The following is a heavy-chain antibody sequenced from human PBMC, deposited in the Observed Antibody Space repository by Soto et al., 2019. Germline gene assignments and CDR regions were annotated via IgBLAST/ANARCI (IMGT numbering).Heavy chain of an antibody. CDR2: TYYRSRWYN. Sequence: SQTQSLTCAICGDNVSSNSAAWNWIRQSPSRGLEWLGRTYYRSRWYNDYAVSVKSRITINPDTSKNQFSLHLNSVTPEDTAVYYCAGTTSLQWYYMDVWGKGTTVTVSS. CDR3: AGTTSLQWYYMDV. V-gene: IGHV6-1*01. D-gene: IGHD1-7*01. CDR1: GDNVSSNSAA. J-gene: IGHJ6*03.